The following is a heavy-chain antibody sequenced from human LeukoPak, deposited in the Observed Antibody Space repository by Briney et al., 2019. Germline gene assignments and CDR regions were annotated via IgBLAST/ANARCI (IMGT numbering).Heavy chain of an antibody. CDR1: GFTIGGFA. V-gene: IGHV3-23*01. Sequence: GRSLTLSCAASGFTIGGFAMTWVRHAPGEGLELDASISSDHKTHDSESMKGRSATTTDNTQSTRLLQMDTLRAEGAALYYCARDLHCYVAMDVWGQGTAVTVSS. J-gene: IGHJ6*02. CDR2: SISSDHKT. CDR3: ARDLHCYVAMDV. D-gene: IGHD2-21*01.